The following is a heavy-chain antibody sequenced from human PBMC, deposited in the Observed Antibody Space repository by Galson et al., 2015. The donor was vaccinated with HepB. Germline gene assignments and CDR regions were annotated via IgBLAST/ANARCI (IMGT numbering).Heavy chain of an antibody. CDR1: GFTFSNYA. CDR2: ISHTGSTT. D-gene: IGHD3-10*01. J-gene: IGHJ4*02. Sequence: SLRLSCAASGFTFSNYAMNWVRQAPGKGLEWVSAISHTGSTTYYADSMKGRFTTSRDNSKNTLYLQMNSLRVEDTAIYYCARVVETSGSSAFHYWGPGTLVTVSS. CDR3: ARVVETSGSSAFHY. V-gene: IGHV3-23*01.